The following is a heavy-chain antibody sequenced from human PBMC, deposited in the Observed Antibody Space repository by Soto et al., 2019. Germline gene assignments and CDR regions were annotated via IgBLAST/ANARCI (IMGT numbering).Heavy chain of an antibody. CDR1: GGSFSGYY. V-gene: IGHV4-34*01. CDR2: INHSGST. D-gene: IGHD3-16*02. Sequence: LALTCAVYGGSFSGYYWSWIRQPPGKGLEWIGEINHSGSTNYNPSLKSRVTISVDTSKNQFSLKLSSVTAADTAVYYCARGSARNYDYVWGSYRRLNDAFDIWGQGTMVTVSS. CDR3: ARGSARNYDYVWGSYRRLNDAFDI. J-gene: IGHJ3*02.